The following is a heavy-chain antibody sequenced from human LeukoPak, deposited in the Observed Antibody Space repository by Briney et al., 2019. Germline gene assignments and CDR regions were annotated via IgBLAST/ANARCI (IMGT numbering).Heavy chain of an antibody. J-gene: IGHJ1*01. CDR3: ARAPSEIGGYYPEYFRH. CDR2: INSDGTTT. D-gene: IGHD3-22*01. CDR1: GFSFSNSW. V-gene: IGHV3-74*01. Sequence: PGGSLRLSCAASGFSFSNSWMHWVRQAPGKGLVWVSRINSDGTTTYYADSVKGRFTISRDNAKNTVSLQMNSLRAEDTGVYYCARAPSEIGGYYPEYFRHWGQGTLVTVSS.